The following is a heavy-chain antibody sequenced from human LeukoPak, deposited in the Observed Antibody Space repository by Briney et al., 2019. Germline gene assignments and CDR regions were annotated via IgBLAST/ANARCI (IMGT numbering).Heavy chain of an antibody. CDR1: GFAFSSYG. Sequence: GGSLRLSCAASGFAFSSYGMHWVRQAPGKGLEWVAVIWYDGSNKYYADSVKGRFTISRDNSKNTLYLQMHSLSAEDTAVYYCARAGAAAQNWFDPWGQGTLVTVSS. V-gene: IGHV3-33*01. CDR2: IWYDGSNK. J-gene: IGHJ5*02. CDR3: ARAGAAAQNWFDP. D-gene: IGHD6-13*01.